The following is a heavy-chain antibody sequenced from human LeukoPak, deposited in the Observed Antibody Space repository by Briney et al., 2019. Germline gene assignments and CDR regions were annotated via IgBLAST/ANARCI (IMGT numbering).Heavy chain of an antibody. J-gene: IGHJ4*02. CDR2: IYHSGST. CDR1: GYSISSGYY. Sequence: SETLSLTCTVPGYSISSGYYWGWIRQPPGKGLERIGSIYHSGSTYYNPSLKSRVTISVDTSKNQFSLNLSSVTAADTAVYYCARDRGLHYFDYWGQGTLVTVSS. CDR3: ARDRGLHYFDY. V-gene: IGHV4-38-2*02.